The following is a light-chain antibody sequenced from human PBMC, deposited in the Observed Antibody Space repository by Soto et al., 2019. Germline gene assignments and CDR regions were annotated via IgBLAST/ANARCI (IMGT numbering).Light chain of an antibody. Sequence: EIVLTQSPGTLSLSPGERATLSCRASQSVTNNYLAWYQRKPGQPPRLLIYGTSYRSTDIPRRFSGSGSGTDSTLTITRLEPEDFAVYYSQQYGSSPPTFGQGTKVEIK. V-gene: IGKV3-20*01. J-gene: IGKJ1*01. CDR1: QSVTNNY. CDR3: QQYGSSPPT. CDR2: GTS.